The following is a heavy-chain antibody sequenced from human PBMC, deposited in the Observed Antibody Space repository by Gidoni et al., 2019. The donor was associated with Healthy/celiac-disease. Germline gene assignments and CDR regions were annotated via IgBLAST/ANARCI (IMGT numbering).Heavy chain of an antibody. CDR2: IYYSGST. D-gene: IGHD5-12*01. J-gene: IGHJ4*02. V-gene: IGHV4-59*01. CDR1: GGSISSYY. Sequence: VQLQESGPGLVKPSETLSLTCTVSGGSISSYYWSWIRQPPGKGLEWIGYIYYSGSTNYNPSLKSRVTISVDTSKNQFSLKLSSVTAADTAVYYCARGGGYDYPTAFDYWGQGTLVTVSS. CDR3: ARGGGYDYPTAFDY.